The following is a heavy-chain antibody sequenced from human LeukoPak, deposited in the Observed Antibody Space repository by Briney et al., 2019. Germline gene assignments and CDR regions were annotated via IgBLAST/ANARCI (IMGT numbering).Heavy chain of an antibody. D-gene: IGHD2-8*01. Sequence: GGSLRLSCAASGFSFNTYWMRWVRQAPGKGLEWVSRISSDGSTTTYADSVQGRFSVSRDNGKNTLYLQASSLRADDTAVYYCARDADGPGSLIDYWGQGTLVTVSS. J-gene: IGHJ4*02. CDR1: GFSFNTYW. V-gene: IGHV3-74*01. CDR3: ARDADGPGSLIDY. CDR2: ISSDGSTT.